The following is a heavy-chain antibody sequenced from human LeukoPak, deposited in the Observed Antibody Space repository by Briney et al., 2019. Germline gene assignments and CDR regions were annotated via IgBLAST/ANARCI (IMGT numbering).Heavy chain of an antibody. J-gene: IGHJ6*03. CDR2: IKQDGSEK. V-gene: IGHV3-7*01. Sequence: GGSLRLSCAASGFTISSYWLSWVRQAPGKGLEWVANIKQDGSEKYYVDSVKGRFTISRDNAKNSLYLQMNSLRAEDTAVYYCARSNVLRYFDWLSGSYYYYYYMDVWGKGTTVSVSS. CDR3: ARSNVLRYFDWLSGSYYYYYYMDV. D-gene: IGHD3-9*01. CDR1: GFTISSYW.